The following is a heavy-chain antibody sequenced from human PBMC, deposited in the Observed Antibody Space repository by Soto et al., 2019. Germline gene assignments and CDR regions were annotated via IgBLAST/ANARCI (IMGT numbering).Heavy chain of an antibody. CDR2: ISSSSSYI. D-gene: IGHD2-2*01. V-gene: IGHV3-21*01. Sequence: PGGSLRLSCAASGFTFSSYNMNWVRQAPGKGLEWVSSISSSSSYIYYADSVKGRFTISRDNSKNTLYLQMNSLRAEDTAVYYCARDSIVVVPAATLYYYYYYGMDVRGQGTTVTVSS. J-gene: IGHJ6*02. CDR1: GFTFSSYN. CDR3: ARDSIVVVPAATLYYYYYYGMDV.